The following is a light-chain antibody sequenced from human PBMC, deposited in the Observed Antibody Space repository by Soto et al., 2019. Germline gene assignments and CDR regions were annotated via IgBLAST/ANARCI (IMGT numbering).Light chain of an antibody. Sequence: ETVMTQSPDILSVSPGEGATLSCRASQSVGSNLAWYQQKPGQAPRLLIYGASTRATGIPVRFSGSGSGTDFTLTISSLEPGDFAVYYCQQYIYWPYTFGQGTKVDIK. CDR1: QSVGSN. V-gene: IGKV3D-15*01. CDR3: QQYIYWPYT. J-gene: IGKJ2*01. CDR2: GAS.